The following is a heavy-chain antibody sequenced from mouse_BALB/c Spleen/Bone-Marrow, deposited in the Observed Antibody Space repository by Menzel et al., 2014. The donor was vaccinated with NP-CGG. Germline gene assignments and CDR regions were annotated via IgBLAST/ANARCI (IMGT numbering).Heavy chain of an antibody. CDR1: GYTFISYW. D-gene: IGHD1-1*01. J-gene: IGHJ2*01. CDR2: INPSNGRT. Sequence: QVQLQQSGAELVKPGASVKLSCEASGYTFISYWMHWVKQRPGQGLEWIGEINPSNGRTNYNEKFKSKATLTVDKSSSTAYMQLSSLTSEDSAVYYCARRTTTVVATDYWGQGTTLTVSS. V-gene: IGHV1S81*02. CDR3: ARRTTTVVATDY.